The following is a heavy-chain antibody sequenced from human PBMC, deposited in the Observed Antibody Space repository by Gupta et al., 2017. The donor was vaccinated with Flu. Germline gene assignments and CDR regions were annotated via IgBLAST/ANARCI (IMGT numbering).Heavy chain of an antibody. J-gene: IGHJ4*02. D-gene: IGHD2-8*01. CDR1: GFTFSSYS. Sequence: EVHLVESGGGLVKPGGSLRLSWAASGFTFSSYSFNWVRQAPGKGLEWVSSISSSSSFIYYADSVRGRFTVSRDNAKNSLFLHMDNLRAEDAAIYYCVRSFAYANGASYDYWGQGTQVTVSS. CDR2: ISSSSSFI. V-gene: IGHV3-21*01. CDR3: VRSFAYANGASYDY.